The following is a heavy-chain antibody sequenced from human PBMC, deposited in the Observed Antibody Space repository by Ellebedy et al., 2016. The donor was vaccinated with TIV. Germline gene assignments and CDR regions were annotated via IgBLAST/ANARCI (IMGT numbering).Heavy chain of an antibody. V-gene: IGHV3-21*03. CDR1: GFILSSYG. D-gene: IGHD1-26*01. Sequence: GGSLRLSCTASGFILSSYGMHWVRQAPGKGLEWVSSISPRSDYIYYRDSVKGRFTISRDNAKNSLYLQMDSLRAEDTAVYYCATLTGGGYGKYYFDYWGQGTLVTVSS. CDR2: ISPRSDYI. CDR3: ATLTGGGYGKYYFDY. J-gene: IGHJ4*02.